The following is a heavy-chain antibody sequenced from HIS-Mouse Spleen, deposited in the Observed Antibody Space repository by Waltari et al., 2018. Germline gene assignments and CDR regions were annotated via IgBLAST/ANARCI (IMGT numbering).Heavy chain of an antibody. CDR2: MNPNRGNP. D-gene: IGHD4-4*01. V-gene: IGHV1-8*01. CDR3: ARGHDYSNYFDY. CDR1: GYTFTSYD. Sequence: QVQLVQSGAEVKKPGASVKVSCKASGYTFTSYDINWVRQATGQGLEWMGWMNPNRGNPGDAQKFQGRVTMPRNTSISTAYMELSSLRSEDTAVYYCARGHDYSNYFDYWGQGTLVTVSS. J-gene: IGHJ4*02.